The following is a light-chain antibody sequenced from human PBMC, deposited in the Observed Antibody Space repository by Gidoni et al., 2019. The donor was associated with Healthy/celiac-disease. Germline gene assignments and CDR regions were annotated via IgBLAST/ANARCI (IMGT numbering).Light chain of an antibody. CDR3: QQRSNWPT. V-gene: IGKV3-11*01. CDR2: DAS. J-gene: IGKJ4*01. Sequence: IVLTQSPATLSLSPGERATLSCRASQSVSSYLAWYQQKPGQAPRLLIYDASNRATGIPARFSGSGSGTDFTLTIRSLEPEDFAVYYCQQRSNWPTFGGGTKVEIK. CDR1: QSVSSY.